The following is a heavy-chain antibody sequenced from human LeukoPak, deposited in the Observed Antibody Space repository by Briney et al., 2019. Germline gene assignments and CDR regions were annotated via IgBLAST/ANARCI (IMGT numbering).Heavy chain of an antibody. V-gene: IGHV4-39*01. CDR1: GGSISSGSYY. Sequence: PSETLSLTCTVSGGSISSGSYYWGWIRQPPGKGLEWIGSIYYSGSTYYNPSLKSRVTISVDTSKNQFSLKLSSVTAADTAVYYCARGHITMPSPPKKRRYYFDYWGQGTLVTVSS. CDR3: ARGHITMPSPPKKRRYYFDY. CDR2: IYYSGST. J-gene: IGHJ4*02. D-gene: IGHD3-10*01.